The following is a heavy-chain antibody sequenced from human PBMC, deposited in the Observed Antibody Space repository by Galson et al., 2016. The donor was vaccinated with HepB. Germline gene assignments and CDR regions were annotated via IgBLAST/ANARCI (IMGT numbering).Heavy chain of an antibody. D-gene: IGHD2/OR15-2a*01. CDR3: ARSSSYGPFDY. CDR2: ISGRGDIT. Sequence: SLRLSCAASGFTFTSYAISWVRQAPGKGLEWVSSISGRGDITYYADSVKGRFTISRDNSKNKLTLQMNNLGAEDTAIYYCARSSSYGPFDYWGQGTLVTVSS. V-gene: IGHV3-23*01. J-gene: IGHJ4*02. CDR1: GFTFTSYA.